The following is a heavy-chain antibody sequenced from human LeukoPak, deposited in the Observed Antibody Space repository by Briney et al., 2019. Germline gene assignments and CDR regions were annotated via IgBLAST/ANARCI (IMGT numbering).Heavy chain of an antibody. CDR2: IYYSGIS. D-gene: IGHD4-17*01. CDR3: ARPVRRLRRDDAFDI. J-gene: IGHJ3*02. V-gene: IGHV4-59*01. Sequence: SETLSLTCTVSDGSISSFYWNWIRQPPGKGLEWIGYIYYSGISHYNPSLKSRVTISVDTSKNQFSLKLSSVTAADTAVYFCARPVRRLRRDDAFDIWGQGTMVTVSS. CDR1: DGSISSFY.